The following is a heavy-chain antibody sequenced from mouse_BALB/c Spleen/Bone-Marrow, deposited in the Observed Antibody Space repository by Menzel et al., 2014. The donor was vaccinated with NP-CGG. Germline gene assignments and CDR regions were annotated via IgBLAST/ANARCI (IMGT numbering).Heavy chain of an antibody. V-gene: IGHV1-7*01. CDR3: ARSAPWDGFAY. CDR1: AYTFTSYW. D-gene: IGHD4-1*01. CDR2: INPSTGYT. J-gene: IGHJ3*01. Sequence: VQLQESGAELAKPGASVKMSCKASAYTFTSYWMHWVKQRPGQGLEWIGYINPSTGYTEYNQRFKDKATLTADKSSSTAYMQLSSLTSEDSAVYYCARSAPWDGFAYWGQGTLVTVSA.